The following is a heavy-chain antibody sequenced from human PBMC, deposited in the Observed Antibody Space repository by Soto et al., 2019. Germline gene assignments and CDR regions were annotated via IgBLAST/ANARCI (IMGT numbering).Heavy chain of an antibody. J-gene: IGHJ3*02. CDR1: GYTLTELS. V-gene: IGHV1-24*01. Sequence: ASVKVSCKVSGYTLTELSMHWVRQAPGKGLEWMGGFVPEDGEANYAQKFQGRVTITEDESTSTAYMELSSPRSEDTAVYYCARDDSLVVDSSGYAFDIWGQGTMVTVSS. CDR2: FVPEDGEA. D-gene: IGHD3-22*01. CDR3: ARDDSLVVDSSGYAFDI.